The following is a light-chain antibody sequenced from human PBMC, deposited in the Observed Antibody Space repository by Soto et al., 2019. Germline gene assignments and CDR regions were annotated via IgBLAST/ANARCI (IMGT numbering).Light chain of an antibody. CDR2: DNT. Sequence: QSVLTQPPSVSAAPGQNVTISCSGSSSNIGSNYLSWYLQLLGTAPKLLIFDNTKRPSGIPDRFSGSKSGTSATLNITGLQTGDEADYYCETWEGRLNAVIFGGGTKLTVL. CDR1: SSNIGSNY. J-gene: IGLJ2*01. CDR3: ETWEGRLNAVI. V-gene: IGLV1-51*01.